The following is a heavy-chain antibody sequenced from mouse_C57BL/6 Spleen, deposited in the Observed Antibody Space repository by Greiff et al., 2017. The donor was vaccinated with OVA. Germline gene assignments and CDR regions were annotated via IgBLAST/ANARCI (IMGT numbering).Heavy chain of an antibody. CDR3: ARWAYYGSSQGYFDV. CDR1: GYTFTSYW. J-gene: IGHJ1*03. V-gene: IGHV1-55*01. CDR2: IYPGSGST. D-gene: IGHD1-1*01. Sequence: QVQLQQPGAELVKPGASVQMSCKASGYTFTSYWITWVKQRPGQGLEWIGDIYPGSGSTHYNEKFQSKATLTVDTSSSTAYMQLSSLTSEDSAVYYCARWAYYGSSQGYFDVWGTGTTVTVSS.